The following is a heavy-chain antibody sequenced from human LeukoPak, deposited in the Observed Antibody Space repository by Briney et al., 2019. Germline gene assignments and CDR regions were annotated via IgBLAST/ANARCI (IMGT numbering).Heavy chain of an antibody. Sequence: PSEILSLTCTDSGGSISSGDYYWSWIRQPPGKGLEWIGYIYYSGSTYYNPSLKSRVTISVDTSKNQFSLKLSSVTAADTAVYYCASPRARGGSYPFDYWGQGTLVTVSS. V-gene: IGHV4-30-4*08. CDR3: ASPRARGGSYPFDY. D-gene: IGHD1-26*01. J-gene: IGHJ4*02. CDR2: IYYSGST. CDR1: GGSISSGDYY.